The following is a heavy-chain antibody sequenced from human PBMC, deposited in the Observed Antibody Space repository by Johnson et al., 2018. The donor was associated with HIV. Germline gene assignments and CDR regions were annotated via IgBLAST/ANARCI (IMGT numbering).Heavy chain of an antibody. Sequence: QVQLVESGGGVVQPGRSLRLSCAASGFAFSSYTMHWVRQVPGKGLDWVAVISYTGGSIDYAGSVKGRFTVSRDNSENTLYLQMNRLKTEDTAVYYCAREDLYGAGPDAFDIWGQGTMVTVSS. CDR2: ISYTGGSI. J-gene: IGHJ3*02. CDR1: GFAFSSYT. V-gene: IGHV3-30-3*01. CDR3: AREDLYGAGPDAFDI. D-gene: IGHD4-17*01.